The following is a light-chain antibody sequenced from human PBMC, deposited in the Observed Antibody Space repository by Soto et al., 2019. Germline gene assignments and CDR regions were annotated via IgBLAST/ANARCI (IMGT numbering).Light chain of an antibody. CDR1: SSDVGGYNY. CDR2: EVN. V-gene: IGLV2-8*01. J-gene: IGLJ1*01. CDR3: SSYAASNKYL. Sequence: QSALTQPPSASGSPGQSVTISCTGTSSDVGGYNYVSWYQQHPGKAPKLMIYEVNKRPSGVPDRFSGSKSGNTASLTVSGLQAEDEADYYCSSYAASNKYLFGTGTKLTVL.